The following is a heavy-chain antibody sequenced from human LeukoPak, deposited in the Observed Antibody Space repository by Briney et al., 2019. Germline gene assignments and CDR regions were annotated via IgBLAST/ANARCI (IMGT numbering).Heavy chain of an antibody. CDR1: GFTFSSYS. CDR2: ISSSSTYI. V-gene: IGHV3-21*01. CDR3: ARVGVGESGLDY. Sequence: GGSLRLSCAASGFTFSSYSMNWVRQAPGKGLEWVSSISSSSTYIYYADSVKGRFTISRDNAKYSLFLQMNSLRAEDTAVYYCARVGVGESGLDYWGQGTLVTVSS. J-gene: IGHJ4*02. D-gene: IGHD3-10*01.